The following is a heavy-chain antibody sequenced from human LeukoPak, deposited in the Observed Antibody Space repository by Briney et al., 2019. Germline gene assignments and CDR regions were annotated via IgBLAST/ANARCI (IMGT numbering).Heavy chain of an antibody. J-gene: IGHJ4*02. CDR3: ARHGGGYYADY. CDR2: INHSGST. Sequence: SETLSLTCAVYGGSFSGYYWSWIRQPPGKGLEWIGEINHSGSTNYNPSLKSRVTISVDTSKNQFSLKLSSVTAADTAVYYCARHGGGYYADYWGQGTLVTVSS. D-gene: IGHD3-22*01. V-gene: IGHV4-34*01. CDR1: GGSFSGYY.